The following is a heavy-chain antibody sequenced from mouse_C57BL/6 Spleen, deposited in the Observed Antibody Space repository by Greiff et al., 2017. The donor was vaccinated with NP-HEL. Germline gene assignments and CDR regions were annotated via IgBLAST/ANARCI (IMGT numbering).Heavy chain of an antibody. J-gene: IGHJ2*01. CDR2: ISSGGSYT. D-gene: IGHD4-1*01. Sequence: EVQGVESGGDLVKPGGSLKLSCAASGFTFSSYGMSWVRQTPDKRLEWVATISSGGSYTYYPDSVKGRFTISRDNAKNTLYLQMSSLKSEDTAMYYCARQLAYYFDYWGQGTTLTVSS. CDR3: ARQLAYYFDY. CDR1: GFTFSSYG. V-gene: IGHV5-6*01.